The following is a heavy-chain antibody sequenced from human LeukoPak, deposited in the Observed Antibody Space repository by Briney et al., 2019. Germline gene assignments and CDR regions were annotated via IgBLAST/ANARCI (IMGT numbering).Heavy chain of an antibody. CDR2: ISGGGGVT. CDR3: TKASWEGVTTTYFDY. Sequence: GGPLRLSCSVSGCIFSNYAMNWVRQAPGKGLEWVSGISGGGGVTYYADSVKGRFTISRDNSKNTLYLQMNSLRGDDTARYYCTKASWEGVTTTYFDYWGQGTLVPVSS. V-gene: IGHV3-23*01. J-gene: IGHJ4*02. CDR1: GCIFSNYA. D-gene: IGHD1-26*01.